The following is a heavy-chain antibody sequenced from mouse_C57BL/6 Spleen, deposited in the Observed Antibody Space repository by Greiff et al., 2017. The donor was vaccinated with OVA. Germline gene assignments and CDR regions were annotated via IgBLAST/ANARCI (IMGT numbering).Heavy chain of an antibody. CDR1: GFTFSDYY. Sequence: EVKLMESEGGLVQPGSSMKLSCTASGFTFSDYYMAWVRQVPEKGLEWVANINYDGSSTYYLDSLKSRFIISRDNAKNILYLQMSSLKSEDTATYYCARALPDAMDYWGQGTSVTVSS. CDR3: ARALPDAMDY. V-gene: IGHV5-16*01. CDR2: INYDGSST. D-gene: IGHD2-1*01. J-gene: IGHJ4*01.